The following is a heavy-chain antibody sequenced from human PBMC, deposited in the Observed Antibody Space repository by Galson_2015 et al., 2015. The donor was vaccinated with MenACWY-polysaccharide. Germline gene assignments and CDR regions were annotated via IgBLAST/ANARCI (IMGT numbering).Heavy chain of an antibody. CDR2: IKQDGSEK. Sequence: SLRLSCAVTGFTISNYWMYWVRHAPGKGLEWVANIKQDGSEKNYVGSVKGRFTISRDNAKNTLYLQMNSLRVEDTAVYYCARILYYWGQGTLVTVSP. J-gene: IGHJ4*02. CDR3: ARILYY. V-gene: IGHV3-7*01. CDR1: GFTISNYW.